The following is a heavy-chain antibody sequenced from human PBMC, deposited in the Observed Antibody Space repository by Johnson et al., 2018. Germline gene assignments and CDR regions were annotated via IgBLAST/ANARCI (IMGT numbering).Heavy chain of an antibody. CDR3: ARARSGFDI. CDR2: ISSSGSTI. V-gene: IGHV3-21*01. D-gene: IGHD3-10*01. Sequence: EVQLGEAGGGLVKPGGSLRLSCAASGFTFSSYSMNWVRQAPGKGLEWVSSISSSGSTIYYAASVKGRFTISRDNAKNSLYLQMNSLRAEDTAVYYCARARSGFDIWGQGTMVTVSS. J-gene: IGHJ3*02. CDR1: GFTFSSYS.